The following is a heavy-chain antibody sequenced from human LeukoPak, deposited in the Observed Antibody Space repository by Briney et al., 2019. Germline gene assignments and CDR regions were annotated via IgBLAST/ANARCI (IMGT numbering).Heavy chain of an antibody. D-gene: IGHD6-13*01. CDR3: AREGGQELGSFDY. CDR2: IWYDGSDK. CDR1: GFTFSRYG. J-gene: IGHJ4*02. V-gene: IGHV3-33*01. Sequence: GRSLRLSCAASGFTFSRYGMHWVRQAPGQGLEWVAIIWYDGSDKYYAESVKGRFAISRDNSKNTVYLQMNSLKAEDTAVYYCAREGGQELGSFDYWGQGTLVTVSS.